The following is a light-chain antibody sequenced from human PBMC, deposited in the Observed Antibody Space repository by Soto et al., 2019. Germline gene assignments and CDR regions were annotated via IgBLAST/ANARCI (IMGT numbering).Light chain of an antibody. Sequence: QSALTQPRSVSGSPGQSVTISCTGTSSDVGTYNYVSWYQQHPGKAPKLMIYDVGRRPSGVPDRFSGSKSGNTASLTISGLQAEDEADYYCCSYAGSYTVVFGGGTKLTVL. CDR3: CSYAGSYTVV. J-gene: IGLJ2*01. CDR2: DVG. V-gene: IGLV2-11*01. CDR1: SSDVGTYNY.